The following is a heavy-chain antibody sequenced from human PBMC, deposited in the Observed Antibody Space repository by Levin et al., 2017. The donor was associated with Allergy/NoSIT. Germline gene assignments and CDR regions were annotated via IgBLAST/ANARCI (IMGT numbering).Heavy chain of an antibody. CDR2: IYPGDSDT. CDR3: ARIDGWFDP. V-gene: IGHV5-51*01. Sequence: PGGSLRLSCKASGYNFLSYWIGWVRQKPGKGLEWMGAIYPGDSDTRYSPSFQGQVTISADKSINTAYLQWSRLKASDTAMYFCARIDGWFDPWGQGTLVTVSS. D-gene: IGHD5-24*01. J-gene: IGHJ5*02. CDR1: GYNFLSYW.